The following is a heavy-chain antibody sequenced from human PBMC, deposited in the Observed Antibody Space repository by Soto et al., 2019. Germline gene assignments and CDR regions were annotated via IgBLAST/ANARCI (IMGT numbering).Heavy chain of an antibody. CDR3: ANTRVLGLMDA. V-gene: IGHV4-4*02. Sequence: QVHLLESGPGLVEPSGTLSLTCTVSGGSISSRNRWSWVRQSPGKGLEWIGEVSHSGSTNSNPSLKGRVTISLDKSNNQFSLNLESMTAADAAVYFCANTRVLGLMDAWGKGTTVVVSS. J-gene: IGHJ6*03. CDR2: VSHSGST. CDR1: GGSISSRNR. D-gene: IGHD2-2*01.